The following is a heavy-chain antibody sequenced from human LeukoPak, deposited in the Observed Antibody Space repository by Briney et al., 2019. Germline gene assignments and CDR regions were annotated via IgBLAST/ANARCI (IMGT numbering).Heavy chain of an antibody. D-gene: IGHD3-10*01. CDR2: ISSSSSTI. CDR1: GFTFSSYE. J-gene: IGHJ4*02. Sequence: GGSLRLSCAASGFTFSSYEMNWVRQAPGKGLEWVSYISSSSSTIYYADSVKGRFTISRDNAKNSLYLQMNSLRAEDTAVYYCARGRGGYYFDYWGQGTLVTVSS. CDR3: ARGRGGYYFDY. V-gene: IGHV3-48*01.